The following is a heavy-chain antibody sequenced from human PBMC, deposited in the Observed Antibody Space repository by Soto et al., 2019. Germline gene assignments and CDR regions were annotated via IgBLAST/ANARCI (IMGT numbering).Heavy chain of an antibody. CDR3: ARQPAAGYYHYGMDV. Sequence: GESLKISCKGSGYSFTNYWNGWVRQMPGKGLEWMGIIYPGDCDTRYSPSFQGQVTISADKSISTAYLQWSSLKASDTAMYYCARQPAAGYYHYGMDVWGQGTTVTVSS. V-gene: IGHV5-51*01. CDR2: IYPGDCDT. J-gene: IGHJ6*02. D-gene: IGHD6-13*01. CDR1: GYSFTNYW.